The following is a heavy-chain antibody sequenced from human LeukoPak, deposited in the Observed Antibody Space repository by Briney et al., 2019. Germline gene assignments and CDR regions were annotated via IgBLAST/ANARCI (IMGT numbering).Heavy chain of an antibody. CDR1: GFTFSSYW. D-gene: IGHD1-26*01. CDR3: AREGNIVGAT. CDR2: ISSSSSYI. V-gene: IGHV3-21*01. J-gene: IGHJ5*02. Sequence: PGGSLRLSCAASGFTFSSYWMSWVRQAPGKGLEWVSSISSSSSYIYYADSVKGRFTISRDNAKNSLYLQMNSLRAEDTAVYYCAREGNIVGATWGQGTLVTVSS.